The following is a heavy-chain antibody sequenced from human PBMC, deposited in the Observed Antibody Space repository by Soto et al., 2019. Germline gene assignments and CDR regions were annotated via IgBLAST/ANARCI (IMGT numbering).Heavy chain of an antibody. V-gene: IGHV1-69*13. CDR3: AREEYSSSSGKSPDYYYYYGMDV. Sequence: ASVKVSCKASGGTFSSYAISWVRQAPGQGLEWMGGIIPIFGTANYAQKFQGRVTITADESTSTAYMELSSLRSEDTAVYYCAREEYSSSSGKSPDYYYYYGMDVWGQGTTVTVSS. CDR2: IIPIFGTA. D-gene: IGHD6-6*01. CDR1: GGTFSSYA. J-gene: IGHJ6*02.